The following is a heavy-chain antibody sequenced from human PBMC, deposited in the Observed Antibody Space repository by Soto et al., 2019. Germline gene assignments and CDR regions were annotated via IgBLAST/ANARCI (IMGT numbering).Heavy chain of an antibody. J-gene: IGHJ4*02. CDR3: ARDTAVADYYFDY. CDR1: GYTFTGYY. Sequence: ASVKVSCKASGYTFTGYYIHWVRQAPGQGLEWMGWINPNSGGTNYGQEFQGRVTMTRDTSISTAYMELSRLRSDDTAVYYCARDTAVADYYFDYWGQGTWSPSPQ. CDR2: INPNSGGT. V-gene: IGHV1-2*02. D-gene: IGHD6-19*01.